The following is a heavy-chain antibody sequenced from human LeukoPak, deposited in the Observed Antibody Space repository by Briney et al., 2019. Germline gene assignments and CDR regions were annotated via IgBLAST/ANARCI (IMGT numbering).Heavy chain of an antibody. D-gene: IGHD1-26*01. CDR1: GFTFSGYA. J-gene: IGHJ4*02. CDR3: AKGVQELRGYFDY. CDR2: ISGSGGST. V-gene: IGHV3-23*01. Sequence: GGSLRLPCAASGFTFSGYAMTWVRQAPGKGLEWVSAISGSGGSTYYADSVKGRFTISRDNSKNTLYLQMNSLRAEDAAVYYCAKGVQELRGYFDYWGQGTLVTVSS.